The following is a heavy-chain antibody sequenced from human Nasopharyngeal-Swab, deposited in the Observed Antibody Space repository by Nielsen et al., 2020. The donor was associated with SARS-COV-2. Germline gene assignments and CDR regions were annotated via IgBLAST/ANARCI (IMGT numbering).Heavy chain of an antibody. D-gene: IGHD4-11*01. CDR2: ISRNAASI. J-gene: IGHJ6*03. Sequence: SLQISCAVSGFTFDDYAMHWVRQAPGKGLEWVSSISRNAASIGYAASVKGRFTISRDNAKNSLYLQMSNMREEETELYYCAKDSRSSYYDAYYYSIDVWGKGTTVTVSS. V-gene: IGHV3-9*01. CDR3: AKDSRSSYYDAYYYSIDV. CDR1: GFTFDDYA.